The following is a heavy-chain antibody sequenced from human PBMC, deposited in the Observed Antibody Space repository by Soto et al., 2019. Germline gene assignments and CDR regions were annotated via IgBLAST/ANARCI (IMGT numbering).Heavy chain of an antibody. Sequence: PGESLKISCQGSGYSFTSYWIGWVRQMPWKGLEVMGIIYPGDSDTRYSPSFQGQVTISADKSLTTAYLKWSSLKASDTAMYYRARGGRRLTSSYYYGMDVLGQGTTVTASS. CDR1: GYSFTSYW. V-gene: IGHV5-51*01. D-gene: IGHD2-15*01. CDR2: IYPGDSDT. CDR3: ARGGRRLTSSYYYGMDV. J-gene: IGHJ6*02.